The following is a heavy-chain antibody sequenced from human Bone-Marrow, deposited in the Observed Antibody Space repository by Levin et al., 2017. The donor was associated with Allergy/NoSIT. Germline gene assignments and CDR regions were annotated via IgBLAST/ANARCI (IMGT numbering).Heavy chain of an antibody. J-gene: IGHJ2*01. CDR2: IKEDVSEI. V-gene: IGHV3-7*01. CDR3: ARDLDIDFWSVYYYQHRHYWYFDL. Sequence: PGESLKISCAASGFTFSRHGMSWVRQAPGKGLEWVANIKEDVSEILVVFVGSFLFTTSRDNAKNSLFLQMNSLRAEDTAVYYCARDLDIDFWSVYYYQHRHYWYFDLWGRGTLVTVSS. D-gene: IGHD3-3*01. CDR1: GFTFSRHG.